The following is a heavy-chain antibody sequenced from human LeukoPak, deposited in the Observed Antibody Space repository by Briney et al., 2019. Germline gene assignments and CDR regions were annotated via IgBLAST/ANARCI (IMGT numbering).Heavy chain of an antibody. V-gene: IGHV4-31*03. D-gene: IGHD1-26*01. CDR3: ARERGIVGTPVDY. Sequence: SETLSLTCTVSGGSISSGGYYWSWIRQHPGKGLEWIGYIYYSGSTYYNPSLKSRVTISVDTSKNQFSLKLSSVTAADTAVYYCARERGIVGTPVDYWGQGTLVTVSS. J-gene: IGHJ4*02. CDR1: GGSISSGGYY. CDR2: IYYSGST.